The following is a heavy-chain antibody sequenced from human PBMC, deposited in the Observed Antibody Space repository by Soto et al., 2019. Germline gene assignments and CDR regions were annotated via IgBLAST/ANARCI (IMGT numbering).Heavy chain of an antibody. CDR2: MSGSGGGT. J-gene: IGHJ3*02. CDR3: AKEWGSGGFYYVYAFDI. Sequence: QSGGSLRLSCAVSGFTFRSDAMSWVRQAPGKGLEWVSGMSGSGGGTYYADSVKGRFTISRDNSKNTLYLQMNSLRPEDTAVYYCAKEWGSGGFYYVYAFDIWGQGTMVTVSS. CDR1: GFTFRSDA. V-gene: IGHV3-23*01. D-gene: IGHD3-22*01.